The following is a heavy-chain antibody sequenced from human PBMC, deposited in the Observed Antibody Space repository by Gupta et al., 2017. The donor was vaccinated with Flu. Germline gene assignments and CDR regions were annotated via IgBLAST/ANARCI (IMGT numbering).Heavy chain of an antibody. D-gene: IGHD2-2*01. J-gene: IGHJ5*02. CDR3: ARAAVVVPAANNWFDP. CDR2: INPNSGGT. V-gene: IGHV1-2*02. Sequence: QVQLVQSGAEVKKPGASVKVSCKASGYTFTGYYMHWVRQAPGQGLEWMGWINPNSGGTNYAQKFQGRVTMTRDTSISTAYMELSRLRSDDTAVYYCARAAVVVPAANNWFDPWGQGTLVTVSS. CDR1: GYTFTGYY.